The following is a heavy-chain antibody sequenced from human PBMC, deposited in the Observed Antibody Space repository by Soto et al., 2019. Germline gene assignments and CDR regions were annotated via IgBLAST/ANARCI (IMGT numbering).Heavy chain of an antibody. J-gene: IGHJ4*02. V-gene: IGHV5-10-1*01. D-gene: IGHD3-22*01. Sequence: PXESLKVSCKSSGYSFTSYWISWVLQMPGKGLEWMGRIDPSDSYTNYSPSFQGHVTISADKSISTAYLQWSSLKASDTAMYYCARVLSYYYDSSGYFHQWGQGTLVTVSS. CDR1: GYSFTSYW. CDR3: ARVLSYYYDSSGYFHQ. CDR2: IDPSDSYT.